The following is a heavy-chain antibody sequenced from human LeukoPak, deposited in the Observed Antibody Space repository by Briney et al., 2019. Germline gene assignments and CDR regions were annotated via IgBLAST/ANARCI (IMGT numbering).Heavy chain of an antibody. V-gene: IGHV4-30-4*01. CDR1: GGSISSDNYQ. Sequence: SETLSLTCTVSGGSISSDNYQWSWIRQPPGKGLEWIGYINYSGSTYYNPSLKSRVTISVDTSKNHFSLRLSSVTAADMAVYYCARYGSGSTWFDPWGQGTLVTVSS. CDR3: ARYGSGSTWFDP. J-gene: IGHJ5*02. CDR2: INYSGST. D-gene: IGHD3-10*01.